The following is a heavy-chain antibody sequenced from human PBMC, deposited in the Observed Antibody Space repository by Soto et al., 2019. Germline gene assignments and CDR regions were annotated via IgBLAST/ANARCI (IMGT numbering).Heavy chain of an antibody. D-gene: IGHD2-15*01. CDR3: ARRVVADRAWFDP. V-gene: IGHV4-59*08. CDR2: IYYSGST. CDR1: GGSISSYY. Sequence: SETLSLTCTVSGGSISSYYWSWIRQPPGKGLEWIGYIYYSGSTNYNPSPKSRVTISVDTSKNQFSLKLSSVAAADTAVYYCARRVVADRAWFDPWGQGTLVTVSS. J-gene: IGHJ5*02.